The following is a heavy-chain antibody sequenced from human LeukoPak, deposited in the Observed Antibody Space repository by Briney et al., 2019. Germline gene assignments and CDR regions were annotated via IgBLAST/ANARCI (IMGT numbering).Heavy chain of an antibody. CDR2: ISSSSSYI. CDR1: EFTFSSYS. J-gene: IGHJ6*04. D-gene: IGHD1-26*01. CDR3: ARLGNTYYYGMDV. Sequence: GGSLRLSCAASEFTFSSYSMNWVRQAPGRGLEWVSFISSSSSYIYYADSVKGRFTVSRDNAKNSLYLQMNSLRAEGTAVYYCARLGNTYYYGMDVWGKGATVTVSS. V-gene: IGHV3-21*01.